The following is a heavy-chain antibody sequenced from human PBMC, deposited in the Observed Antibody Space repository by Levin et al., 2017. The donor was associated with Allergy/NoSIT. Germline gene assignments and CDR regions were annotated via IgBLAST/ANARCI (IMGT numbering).Heavy chain of an antibody. V-gene: IGHV1-18*01. CDR1: GYTFKNYG. D-gene: IGHD2-2*01. Sequence: GESLKISCKASGYTFKNYGISWVRQAPGQGLEWMGLISTHNGNTNYAQSFQGRVTMTTDTSTSTADMELRSLISDDTAVYYCARFVVTPVSYFYMDVWGKGTTVTVSS. J-gene: IGHJ6*03. CDR3: ARFVVTPVSYFYMDV. CDR2: ISTHNGNT.